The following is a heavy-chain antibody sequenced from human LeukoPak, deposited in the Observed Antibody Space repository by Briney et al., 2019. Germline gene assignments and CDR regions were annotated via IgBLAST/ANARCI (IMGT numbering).Heavy chain of an antibody. Sequence: PGGSLRLSCAASGFTFSSYEMNWVRQAPGKGLEWVSYISSSGSTIYYADSVKGRFTISRDNAKNSLYLQMNSLRAEDTAVYYCARDYGFSARNYDILTGYYPDAFDIWGQGTMVTVSS. V-gene: IGHV3-48*03. CDR3: ARDYGFSARNYDILTGYYPDAFDI. CDR1: GFTFSSYE. D-gene: IGHD3-9*01. CDR2: ISSSGSTI. J-gene: IGHJ3*02.